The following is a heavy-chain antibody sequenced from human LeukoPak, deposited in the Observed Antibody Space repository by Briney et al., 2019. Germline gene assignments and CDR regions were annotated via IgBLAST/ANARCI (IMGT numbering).Heavy chain of an antibody. V-gene: IGHV5-51*01. CDR2: IYPGDSDT. J-gene: IGHJ6*03. CDR1: GYSFTSYW. Sequence: GESLKISCKGSGYSFTSYWIGWVRQMPGKGLEWMGIIYPGDSDTRYSPSFQGQVTISADKSISTAYLQWSSLKASDTAMYYCARRVAAAGTKHWGYYYYYMDVWGKGTTVTVSS. D-gene: IGHD6-13*01. CDR3: ARRVAAAGTKHWGYYYYYMDV.